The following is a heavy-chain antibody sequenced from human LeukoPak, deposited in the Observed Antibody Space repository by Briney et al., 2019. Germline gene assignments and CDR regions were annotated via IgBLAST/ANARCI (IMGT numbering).Heavy chain of an antibody. J-gene: IGHJ5*02. CDR3: ARERLVVVVPAANLNWFDP. CDR2: IYTSGST. CDR1: GGSISSYY. V-gene: IGHV4-4*07. Sequence: SETLSLTCTVSGGSISSYYWSWLRQPAGKGLEWIGRIYTSGSTNYNPSLKSRVSISVDTSKNQFSLKLSSVTAADTAVYYCARERLVVVVPAANLNWFDPWGQGTLVTVSS. D-gene: IGHD2-2*01.